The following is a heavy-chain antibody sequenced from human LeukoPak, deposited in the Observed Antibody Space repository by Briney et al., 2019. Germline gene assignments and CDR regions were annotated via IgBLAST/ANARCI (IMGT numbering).Heavy chain of an antibody. CDR1: GFTFSSYA. D-gene: IGHD6-13*01. Sequence: TGGSLRLSCAAPGFTFSSYAMSWVRQAPGKGLEWVSAISGSGGSTYYADSVKGRFTISRDNSKNTLYLQMNSLRAEDTAVYYCARDHSSWYLAYYNYGLDVWGQGTTVTVSS. J-gene: IGHJ6*02. V-gene: IGHV3-23*01. CDR3: ARDHSSWYLAYYNYGLDV. CDR2: ISGSGGST.